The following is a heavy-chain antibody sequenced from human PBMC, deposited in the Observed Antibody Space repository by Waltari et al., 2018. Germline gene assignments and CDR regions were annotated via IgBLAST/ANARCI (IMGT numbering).Heavy chain of an antibody. D-gene: IGHD5-12*01. CDR1: WVSITSNRHY. J-gene: IGHJ3*01. V-gene: IGHV4-39*01. CDR2: VFYSGTT. CDR3: ATYIGASVGTAAFDV. Sequence: QLQLQESGPRLVRPSETLSLICRVPWVSITSNRHYWAWLRQSPGKGLGWIGTVFYSGTTYISSSLKSRVSVSRDTSKNQVSLILGSVTAADMAVYYCATYIGASVGTAAFDVWGQGTMVTVSS.